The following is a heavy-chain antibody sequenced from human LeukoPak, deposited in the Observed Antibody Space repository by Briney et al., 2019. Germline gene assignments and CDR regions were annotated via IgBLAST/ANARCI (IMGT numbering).Heavy chain of an antibody. V-gene: IGHV3-30*10. D-gene: IGHD3-22*01. J-gene: IGHJ4*02. CDR1: GFTFSSHV. Sequence: QPGRSLRLACAASGFTFSSHVMHWVRQAPGKGLEWVAVISHDGTYKYYTESMKGRFTISRDNSKNTLYLQMNSLSAEDTAVYYCARDLSSGYSTFDYWGQGTLVTVSS. CDR2: ISHDGTYK. CDR3: ARDLSSGYSTFDY.